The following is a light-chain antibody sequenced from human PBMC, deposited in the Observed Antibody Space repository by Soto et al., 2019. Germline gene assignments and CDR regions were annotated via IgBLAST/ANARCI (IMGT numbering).Light chain of an antibody. Sequence: EIVLTQSPASLSLSPGARAPLSCRASQSVPRNLAWYQQRPGQAPRLLIYGASTRATGIPARFSGSGSGTEFTLTISSLQSEDFAVYYCQQYNDWPRTFGQGTKVDIK. CDR3: QQYNDWPRT. V-gene: IGKV3-15*01. CDR1: QSVPRN. CDR2: GAS. J-gene: IGKJ1*01.